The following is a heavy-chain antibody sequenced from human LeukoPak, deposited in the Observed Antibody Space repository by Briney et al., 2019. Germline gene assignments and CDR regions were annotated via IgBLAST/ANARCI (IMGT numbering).Heavy chain of an antibody. CDR3: ARDFYDGFALDY. D-gene: IGHD2/OR15-2a*01. CDR1: GFTFNRYG. Sequence: GGTLRLSCAASGFTFNRYGMSWVRQAPGKGLEWVSGISASGANRYYADSVKGRFTISRDNSRDTLSVQINSLRAEDTGVYYCARDFYDGFALDYWGQGTLVTVSS. V-gene: IGHV3-23*01. CDR2: ISASGANR. J-gene: IGHJ4*02.